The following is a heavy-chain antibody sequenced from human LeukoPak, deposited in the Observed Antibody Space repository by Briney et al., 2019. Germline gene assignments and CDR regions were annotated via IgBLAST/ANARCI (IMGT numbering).Heavy chain of an antibody. CDR1: GFTFSSSS. D-gene: IGHD6-13*01. Sequence: GGSLRLSCAASGFTFSSSSMNWVRQAPEKGLEWASYFSTSGGTVYYADSVKGRFTISRDNAKNSLYLQMDSLRAEDTAVYYCARHSPFDCWGQGTLVTVSS. J-gene: IGHJ4*02. CDR3: ARHSPFDC. CDR2: FSTSGGTV. V-gene: IGHV3-48*01.